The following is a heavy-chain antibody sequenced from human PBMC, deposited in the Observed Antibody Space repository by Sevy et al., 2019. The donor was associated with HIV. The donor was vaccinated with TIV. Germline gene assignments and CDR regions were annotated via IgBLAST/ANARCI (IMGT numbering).Heavy chain of an antibody. J-gene: IGHJ3*02. V-gene: IGHV3-15*01. CDR3: TTDGVPYYYDSSGYYQRLGAFDI. Sequence: GGSLRLSCTASGFTFSSYEMNWVRQAPGKGLEWVGRIKSKTDGGTTDYAAPVKGRFTISRDDSKNTLYLQMNSLKTEDTAVYYCTTDGVPYYYDSSGYYQRLGAFDIWGQGTMVTVSS. D-gene: IGHD3-22*01. CDR1: GFTFSSYE. CDR2: IKSKTDGGTT.